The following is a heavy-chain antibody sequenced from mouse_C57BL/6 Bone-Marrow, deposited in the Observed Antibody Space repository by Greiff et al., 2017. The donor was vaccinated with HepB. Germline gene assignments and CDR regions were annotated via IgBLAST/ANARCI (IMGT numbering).Heavy chain of an antibody. CDR1: GYTFTSYW. J-gene: IGHJ1*03. CDR2: IDPNSGGT. CDR3: ARRDYYGSSYHWYFDV. Sequence: QVHVKQPGAELVKPGASVKLSCKASGYTFTSYWMHWVKQRPGRGLEWIGRIDPNSGGTKYNEKFKSKATLTVDKPSSTAYMQLSSLTSEDSAVYYCARRDYYGSSYHWYFDVWGTGTTVTVSS. D-gene: IGHD1-1*01. V-gene: IGHV1-72*01.